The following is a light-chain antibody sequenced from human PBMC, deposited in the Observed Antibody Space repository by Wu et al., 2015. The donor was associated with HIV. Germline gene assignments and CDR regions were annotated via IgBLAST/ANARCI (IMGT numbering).Light chain of an antibody. Sequence: EIVLTQSPATLPLSPGERATLSCRASQSISANYVAWYQLKSGQAPRLLIFGVSNRAAGVPPRFSGSGSGTDFTLTISSLEPEDFAVYYCQQRSNWPLITFGQGTRLEIK. J-gene: IGKJ5*01. CDR3: QQRSNWPLIT. CDR1: QSISANY. V-gene: IGKV3-11*01. CDR2: GVS.